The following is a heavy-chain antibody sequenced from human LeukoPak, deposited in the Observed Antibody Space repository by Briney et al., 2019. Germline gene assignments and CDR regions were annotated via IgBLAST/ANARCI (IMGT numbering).Heavy chain of an antibody. CDR3: ARGESFAFDV. CDR1: GFTFSSHA. V-gene: IGHV3-23*01. J-gene: IGHJ3*01. Sequence: PGGSLRLSCAASGFTFSSHAMSWVRQAPGKGLEWVSVISGSGGTTYYADSVKGRFTISRDNSRNTMYLQMNSLRAEDTAVYYCARGESFAFDVWGQGTMVTVSS. CDR2: ISGSGGTT.